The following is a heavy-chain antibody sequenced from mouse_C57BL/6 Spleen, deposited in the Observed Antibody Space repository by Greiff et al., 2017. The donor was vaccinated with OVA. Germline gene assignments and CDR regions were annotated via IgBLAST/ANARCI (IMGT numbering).Heavy chain of an antibody. V-gene: IGHV3-6*01. CDR2: ISYDGSN. CDR1: GYSITSGYY. D-gene: IGHD1-1*01. J-gene: IGHJ2*01. CDR3: ARLITTVVADY. Sequence: VQLKESGPGLVKPSQSLSLTCSVTGYSITSGYYWNWIRQFPGNKLEWMGYISYDGSNNYNPSLKNRISITRDTSKNQFFLKLNSVTTEDTATYYCARLITTVVADYWGQGTTLTVSS.